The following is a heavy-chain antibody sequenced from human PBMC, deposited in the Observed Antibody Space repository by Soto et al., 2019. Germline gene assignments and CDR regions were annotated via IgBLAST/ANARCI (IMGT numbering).Heavy chain of an antibody. CDR3: ARENRLKGELPYYGMDV. D-gene: IGHD1-26*01. V-gene: IGHV4-31*03. Sequence: QVQLQESGPGLVKPSQTLSLTCTVSGGSISSGGYYWSWIRQQPGKGLEWIGYIYYSGSTYYNPSLKSRVTISVDTSKNQFSLKMSSVTAADTAVYYCARENRLKGELPYYGMDVWGQGTTVTVSS. CDR1: GGSISSGGYY. J-gene: IGHJ6*02. CDR2: IYYSGST.